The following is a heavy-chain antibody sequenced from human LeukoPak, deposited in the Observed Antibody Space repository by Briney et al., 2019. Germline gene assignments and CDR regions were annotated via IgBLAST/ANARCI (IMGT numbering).Heavy chain of an antibody. J-gene: IGHJ2*01. Sequence: PGRSLRLSCAASGFTFSSYAMHWVRQAPGKGLEWVAVISYDGSNKYYADSVKGRFTISRDNSKNTLYLQMNGLRAEDTAVYYCARGDRYYYDSSGYYRQPGRGAAWYFDLWGRGTLVTVSS. CDR3: ARGDRYYYDSSGYYRQPGRGAAWYFDL. CDR2: ISYDGSNK. D-gene: IGHD3-22*01. CDR1: GFTFSSYA. V-gene: IGHV3-30-3*01.